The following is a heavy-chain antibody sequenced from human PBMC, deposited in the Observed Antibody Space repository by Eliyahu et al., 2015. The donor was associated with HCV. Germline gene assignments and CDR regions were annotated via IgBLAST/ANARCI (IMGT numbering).Heavy chain of an antibody. CDR1: GGSISSSSYH. V-gene: IGHV4-39*07. CDR3: ASSVATSPTGYYGMDV. Sequence: QLQLQESGPGLVKPSETLSLTCTVSGGSISSSSYHWGWIRQPPGEGLEWIASIHYSGTPLYNPSLKSRVTISIDTSKNQFSLKLNSVTAADTAIYYCASSVATSPTGYYGMDVWGQGTTVTVSS. D-gene: IGHD2-15*01. CDR2: IHYSGTP. J-gene: IGHJ6*02.